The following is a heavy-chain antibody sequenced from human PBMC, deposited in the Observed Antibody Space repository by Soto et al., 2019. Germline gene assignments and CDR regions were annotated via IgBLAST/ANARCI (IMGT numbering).Heavy chain of an antibody. CDR3: ARDIVPAIAAAAPAY. CDR1: GFTFSSYA. D-gene: IGHD6-13*01. V-gene: IGHV3-30-3*01. J-gene: IGHJ4*02. CDR2: ISYDGSNK. Sequence: QVQLVESGGGVVQPGRSLRLSCAASGFTFSSYAMHWVRQAPGKGLEWVAVISYDGSNKYYADSVKGRFTISRDNSKNKLYLQMNSLRAEDTALYYCARDIVPAIAAAAPAYWGQGTLVTVSS.